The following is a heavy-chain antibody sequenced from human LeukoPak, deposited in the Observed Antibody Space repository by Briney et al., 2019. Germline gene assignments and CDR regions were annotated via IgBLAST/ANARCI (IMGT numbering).Heavy chain of an antibody. Sequence: ASVKISCKASGYTFTSYGISWVRRAPGQGLEWMGWISAHNGNANYAQKLQGRVTMTTDTSTSTAYMELRSLRSDDTAVYYCTKVGSSWHFDYWGQGTLVTVSS. V-gene: IGHV1-18*01. J-gene: IGHJ4*02. CDR3: TKVGSSWHFDY. CDR2: ISAHNGNA. CDR1: GYTFTSYG. D-gene: IGHD6-13*01.